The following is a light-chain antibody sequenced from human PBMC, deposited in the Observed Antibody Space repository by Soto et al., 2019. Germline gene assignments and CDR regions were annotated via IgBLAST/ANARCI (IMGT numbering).Light chain of an antibody. CDR3: QQYSSYKS. V-gene: IGKV1-5*01. CDR1: QNINSQ. J-gene: IGKJ1*01. Sequence: IPMTQSPPTLSASVGDRVTITCRAGQNINSQLAWYQQKPGKAPKVLIYGAFSLGIGDPSRFGGSGSGTEFTLTISGLQSYDFATYYCQQYSSYKSFGQGTKVEVK. CDR2: GAF.